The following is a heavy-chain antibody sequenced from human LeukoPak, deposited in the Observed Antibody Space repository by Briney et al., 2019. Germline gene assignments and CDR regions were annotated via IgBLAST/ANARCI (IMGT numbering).Heavy chain of an antibody. CDR1: GFTFSSYG. CDR3: AKDGAAAGNFDY. D-gene: IGHD6-13*01. Sequence: GGSLRLSCAASGFTFSSYGMHWVRQAPGKGLEWVAVISYDGSNKYYADSVKGRFTISRDNSKNTLYLQMNSLRAEDTAVYYCAKDGAAAGNFDYWGQGTLVTVSS. V-gene: IGHV3-30*18. CDR2: ISYDGSNK. J-gene: IGHJ4*02.